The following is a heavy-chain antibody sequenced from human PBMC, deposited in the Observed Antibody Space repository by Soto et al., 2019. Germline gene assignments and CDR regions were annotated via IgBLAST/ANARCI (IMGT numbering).Heavy chain of an antibody. CDR3: ARGHLGDDDFDY. CDR2: IYLSGGT. J-gene: IGHJ4*02. D-gene: IGHD4-17*01. V-gene: IGHV4-4*02. CDR1: NGSINGNNW. Sequence: PSETLSLTCAVSNGSINGNNWWSWVRQPPGKGLEWIAEIYLSGGTYYNPSLKSRVTMSVDKSDRQFSLKLSSVTAADTAVYYCARGHLGDDDFDYWGQGALVTVSS.